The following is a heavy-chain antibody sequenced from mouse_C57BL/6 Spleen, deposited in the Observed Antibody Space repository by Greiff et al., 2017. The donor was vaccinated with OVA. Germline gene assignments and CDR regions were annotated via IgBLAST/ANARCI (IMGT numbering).Heavy chain of an antibody. CDR3: ARQITTVVVDYYAMDY. V-gene: IGHV1-82*01. J-gene: IGHJ4*01. CDR2: IYPGDGDT. D-gene: IGHD1-1*01. Sequence: QVQLQQSGPELVKPGASVKISCKASGYAFSSSWMNWVKQRPGRGLEWIGRIYPGDGDTNYNGKFKGKATLTADKSSSTAYMQLSSLTSEDSAVYFCARQITTVVVDYYAMDYWGQGTSVTVSS. CDR1: GYAFSSSW.